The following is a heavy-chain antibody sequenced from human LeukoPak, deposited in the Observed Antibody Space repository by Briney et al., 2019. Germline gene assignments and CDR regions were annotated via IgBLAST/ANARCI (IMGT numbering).Heavy chain of an antibody. V-gene: IGHV1-69*06. CDR1: GGTFSSYA. J-gene: IGHJ4*02. CDR3: ARDLTGYSSGWYYFDY. CDR2: IIPIFGTA. D-gene: IGHD6-19*01. Sequence: ASVQVSCKASGGTFSSYAISWVRQAPGQGLEWMGGIIPIFGTANYAQKFRGRVTITADKSTSTAYMELSSLRSEDTAVYYCARDLTGYSSGWYYFDYWGQGTLVTVSS.